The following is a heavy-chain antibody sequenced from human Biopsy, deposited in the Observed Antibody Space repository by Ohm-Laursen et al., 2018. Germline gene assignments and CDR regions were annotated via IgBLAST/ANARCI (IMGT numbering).Heavy chain of an antibody. D-gene: IGHD4-17*01. CDR2: INTSGGST. Sequence: LRLSCAASGFTFSSYAMTWVRQAPGKGLEWVSVINTSGGSTRYAVSVKGRFTISRDNSKNTLYLRMNSLRAEDTAVYYCAKPADSYGSEFYFDYWGQGTLVTVSS. CDR1: GFTFSSYA. J-gene: IGHJ4*02. V-gene: IGHV3-23*01. CDR3: AKPADSYGSEFYFDY.